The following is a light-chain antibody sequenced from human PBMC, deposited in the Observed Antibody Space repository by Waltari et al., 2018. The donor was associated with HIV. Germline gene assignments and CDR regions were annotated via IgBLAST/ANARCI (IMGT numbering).Light chain of an antibody. J-gene: IGLJ3*02. CDR2: DFD. CDR1: DSDFGLYNF. Sequence: AVTQPASVSGLPEQSTTISCPGDDSDFGLYNFFSWYQQHSGNPPKLILDDFDRRASGVSDRCSGSMSGNTASLTISGLRTEDEAHYYCASFTGDNTVMFGGGTEVTVL. CDR3: ASFTGDNTVM. V-gene: IGLV2-14*03.